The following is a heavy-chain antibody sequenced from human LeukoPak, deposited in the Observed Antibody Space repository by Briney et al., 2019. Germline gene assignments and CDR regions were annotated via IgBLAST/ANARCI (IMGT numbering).Heavy chain of an antibody. J-gene: IGHJ4*02. CDR1: GFTLSSYA. CDR3: AKGGIAATATDY. V-gene: IGHV3-23*01. Sequence: GGSLRLSCAASGFTLSSYAMSWVRQAPGKGLEWVSYISSSGSTIYYADSVKGRFTISRDNSKNTLYLQMNSLRAEDTAQYYCAKGGIAATATDYWGQGTLVTVSS. CDR2: ISSSGSTI. D-gene: IGHD6-13*01.